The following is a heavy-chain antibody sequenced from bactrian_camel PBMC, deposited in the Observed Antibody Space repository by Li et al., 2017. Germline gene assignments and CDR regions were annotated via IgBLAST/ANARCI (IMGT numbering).Heavy chain of an antibody. J-gene: IGHJ4*01. CDR1: GHTDSIDSLIT. D-gene: IGHD8*01. Sequence: HVLLVESGGDSVQAGGTLRLSCVASGHTDSIDSLITMGWLRQAPGKEREGVAAIDSDGSTSYADSVKGRFTISKDNAKNTLYLQLDNLETEDTAMYYCARGGFNWAFANCGQGTQVTVS. CDR3: ARGGFNWAFAN. CDR2: IDSDGST. V-gene: IGHV3S53*01.